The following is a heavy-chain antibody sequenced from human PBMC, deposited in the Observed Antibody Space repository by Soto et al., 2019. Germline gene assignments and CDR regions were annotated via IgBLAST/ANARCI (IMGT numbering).Heavy chain of an antibody. D-gene: IGHD5-12*01. V-gene: IGHV1-69*01. Sequence: QVQLVQSGAEVKKPGSSVKVSCKASGGTFSSYAISWVRQAPGQGLEWMGGIIPIFGTANYAQKFQGRVTITADESTSTAYMELSSLRSEDTAVYYCARALSGCSGPAFYYGMDVWGQGTTVTVSS. CDR2: IIPIFGTA. J-gene: IGHJ6*02. CDR1: GGTFSSYA. CDR3: ARALSGCSGPAFYYGMDV.